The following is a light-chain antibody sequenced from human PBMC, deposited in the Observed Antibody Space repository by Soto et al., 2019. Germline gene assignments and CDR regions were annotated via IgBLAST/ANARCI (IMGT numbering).Light chain of an antibody. CDR1: QSVSSSY. CDR2: GAS. V-gene: IGKV3-20*01. J-gene: IGKJ2*01. CDR3: QQYGISPYT. Sequence: ETVLTQSPGTLSLSPGERATLSCRASQSVSSSYLSWYQQKPGQAPRLLIYGASSRATGIPDRFSGSGSGTDFTLTINRLEPEDFAVYYCQQYGISPYTFGRGTKLEIK.